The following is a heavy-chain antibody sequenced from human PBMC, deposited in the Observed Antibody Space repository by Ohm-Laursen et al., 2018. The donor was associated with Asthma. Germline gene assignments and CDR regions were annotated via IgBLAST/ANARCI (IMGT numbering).Heavy chain of an antibody. CDR2: IYYSGST. J-gene: IGHJ4*02. CDR3: ARAFGDYEYFDY. CDR1: GGSISSYY. D-gene: IGHD4-17*01. Sequence: GTLSLTCTVSGGSISSYYWSWIRQPPGKGLEWIGYIYYSGSTNYNPSPKSRVTISVDTSKNQFSLKLSSVTAADTAVYYCARAFGDYEYFDYWGQGTLVTVSS. V-gene: IGHV4-59*01.